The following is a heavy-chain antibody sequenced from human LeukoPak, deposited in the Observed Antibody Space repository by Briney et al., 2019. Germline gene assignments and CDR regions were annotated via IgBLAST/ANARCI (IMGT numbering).Heavy chain of an antibody. Sequence: PGGSLRLSCAASGFTFSSYGMHWVRQAPGKGLEWVAVISYDGSNKYYADSVKGRFTISRDNSKNTLYLQMNSLRAEDTAVYYCAKGGGLRWYQTGAYFDYWGQGTLVTVSS. V-gene: IGHV3-30*18. CDR1: GFTFSSYG. CDR2: ISYDGSNK. D-gene: IGHD4-23*01. CDR3: AKGGGLRWYQTGAYFDY. J-gene: IGHJ4*02.